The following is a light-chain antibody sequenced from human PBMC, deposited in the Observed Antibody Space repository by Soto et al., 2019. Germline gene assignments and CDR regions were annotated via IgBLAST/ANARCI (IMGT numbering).Light chain of an antibody. J-gene: IGLJ1*01. CDR1: SSDVGGNH. CDR2: DVN. CDR3: SSHTSSSRYV. V-gene: IGLV2-14*01. Sequence: QSALTQPASVSGSPGQSITISCTGTSSDVGGNHVSWYQQHPAKAPRLIIYDVNNRPSGISNRFSGSKSDNTASLTISGLQADDEADYYCSSHTSSSRYVFGTGTKLTVL.